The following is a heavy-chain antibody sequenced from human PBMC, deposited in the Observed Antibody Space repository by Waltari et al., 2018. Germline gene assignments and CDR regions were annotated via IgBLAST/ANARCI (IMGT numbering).Heavy chain of an antibody. V-gene: IGHV3-53*01. CDR2: IYSGGST. Sequence: EVQLVESGGGLIQPGGSLRLSCAASGFIVSSNYMSWVRQAPGRGLEWVSLIYSGGSTYYADSVKGRFTISRDNSKNTLYLQMDSLSVEDTAVYYCAKGGFMTKVTTNGMDVWGQGTTVT. CDR1: GFIVSSNY. J-gene: IGHJ6*02. CDR3: AKGGFMTKVTTNGMDV. D-gene: IGHD4-4*01.